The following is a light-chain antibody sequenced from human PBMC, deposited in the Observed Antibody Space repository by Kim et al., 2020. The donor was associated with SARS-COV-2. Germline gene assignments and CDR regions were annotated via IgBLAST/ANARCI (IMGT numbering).Light chain of an antibody. CDR2: DTS. CDR1: TGAVTSGHH. V-gene: IGLV7-46*01. J-gene: IGLJ2*01. Sequence: PGGTVTLTCGSSTGAVTSGHHPYWLQPKPGPAPRTLIYDTSNKHSWTPARLSGSLLGGNAALTLSGALPEDEAEYYCLLYYNGYRIFGGGTQLTVL. CDR3: LLYYNGYRI.